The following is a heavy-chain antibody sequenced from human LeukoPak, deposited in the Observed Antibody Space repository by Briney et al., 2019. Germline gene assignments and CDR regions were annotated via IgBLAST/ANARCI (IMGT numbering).Heavy chain of an antibody. Sequence: GGSLKLSCAASGFTFSEYSMNWVRQAPGKGLEWLSYISGSGTIYYADSVKGRFTISRDNAQRLVYLQMNSLRAEDTAVYYCARDGGYNKFDLWGRGTLVTVSS. J-gene: IGHJ2*01. CDR1: GFTFSEYS. V-gene: IGHV3-48*01. CDR3: ARDGGYNKFDL. CDR2: ISGSGTI. D-gene: IGHD1-14*01.